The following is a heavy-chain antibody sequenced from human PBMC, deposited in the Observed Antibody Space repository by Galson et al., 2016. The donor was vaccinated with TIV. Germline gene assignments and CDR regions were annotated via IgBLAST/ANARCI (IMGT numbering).Heavy chain of an antibody. J-gene: IGHJ4*01. CDR1: GGSISSYY. CDR2: MYYTGST. CDR3: ARHREWDWELTN. D-gene: IGHD3-10*01. Sequence: TLSLTCTVSGGSISSYYWSWIRQSPGKGLEWIGHMYYTGSTDYKSSLKNRVTISADTSKNQFSLRLTSVTAADTAVYYCARHREWDWELTNWGHGTLVTVSS. V-gene: IGHV4-59*01.